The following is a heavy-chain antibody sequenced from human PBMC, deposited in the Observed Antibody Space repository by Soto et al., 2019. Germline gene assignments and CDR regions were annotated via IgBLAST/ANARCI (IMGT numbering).Heavy chain of an antibody. Sequence: GGYLRLSGAASSYTYSSYDMGWVRQGPGKGLERVEVASMCGSTHYADYVRGRFTISRDNSKHTLYLQTISLPAEDTAVYFCAKRRGAGGHFDSRGQGDLVTGSS. V-gene: IGHV3-23*01. J-gene: IGHJ4*02. D-gene: IGHD2-15*01. CDR3: AKRRGAGGHFDS. CDR2: ASMCGST. CDR1: SYTYSSYD.